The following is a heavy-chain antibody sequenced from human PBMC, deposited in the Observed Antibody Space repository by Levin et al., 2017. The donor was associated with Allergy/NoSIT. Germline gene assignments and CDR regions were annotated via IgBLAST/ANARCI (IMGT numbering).Heavy chain of an antibody. D-gene: IGHD6-25*01. J-gene: IGHJ6*02. Sequence: GASVKVSCKASGYTFTGYYMHWVRQAPGQGLEWMGWINPNSGGTNYAQKFQGWVTMTRDTSISTAYMELSRLRSDDTAVYYCARDQFATRRGYSSGLSGMDVWGQGTTVTVSS. CDR2: INPNSGGT. CDR1: GYTFTGYY. CDR3: ARDQFATRRGYSSGLSGMDV. V-gene: IGHV1-2*04.